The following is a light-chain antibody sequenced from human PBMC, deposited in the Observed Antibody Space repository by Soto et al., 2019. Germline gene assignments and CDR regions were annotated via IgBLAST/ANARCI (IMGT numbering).Light chain of an antibody. CDR3: CSYAGSRRV. CDR1: SSDVGSYNL. J-gene: IGLJ1*01. Sequence: QSALTQPASVSGSPGQSITISCTGTSSDVGSYNLVSWYQQHPGKAPKLMIYEVSKRPSGVSNRFSGSKSGNTASLTISGLQAEDEADYYCCSYAGSRRVFGTGTKVTV. V-gene: IGLV2-23*02. CDR2: EVS.